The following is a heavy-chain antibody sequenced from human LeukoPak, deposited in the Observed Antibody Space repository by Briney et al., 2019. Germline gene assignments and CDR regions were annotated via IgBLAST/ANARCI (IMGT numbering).Heavy chain of an antibody. V-gene: IGHV3-23*01. CDR1: GFTFSSYA. CDR3: AKSGVPAALFDAFNI. Sequence: GGSLRLSCAASGFTFSSYAMSWVRQAPRKGLEWVSAISGSGGSTYYADSVKGRFTISRDNSENTLYLQMNSLRAEDTAVYYCAKSGVPAALFDAFNIWGQGTMVTVSS. D-gene: IGHD2-2*01. J-gene: IGHJ3*02. CDR2: ISGSGGST.